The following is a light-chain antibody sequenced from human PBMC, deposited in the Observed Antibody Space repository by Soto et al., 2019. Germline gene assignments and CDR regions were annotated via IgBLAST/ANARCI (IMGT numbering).Light chain of an antibody. CDR1: RSVSSY. CDR3: QQYGDSPLT. Sequence: EIVLTQSPATVSLSPWERVTLSCRASRSVSSYLAWYQQKPGQAPRLLIYDASNRATGIPARFSGSGSGTDFTLTISSLEPEDFGVYYCQQYGDSPLTSGPGTKVDIK. CDR2: DAS. J-gene: IGKJ3*01. V-gene: IGKV3-11*01.